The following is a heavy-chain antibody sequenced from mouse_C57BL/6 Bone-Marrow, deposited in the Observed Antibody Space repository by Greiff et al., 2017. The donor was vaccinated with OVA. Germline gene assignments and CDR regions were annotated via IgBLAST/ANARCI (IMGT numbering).Heavy chain of an antibody. CDR1: GFTFTDYY. J-gene: IGHJ2*01. CDR3: ESSYLWPSFAT. D-gene: IGHD1-1*02. Sequence: EVQLVESGGGLVQPGGSLSLSCAASGFTFTDYYMSWVRQPPGKALEWLGFIRNKANGYTTEYSASVKGRFTISRDNSQSILYLQMNALRAEDSATYYCESSYLWPSFATGGQGTTPTVSP. CDR2: IRNKANGYTT. V-gene: IGHV7-3*01.